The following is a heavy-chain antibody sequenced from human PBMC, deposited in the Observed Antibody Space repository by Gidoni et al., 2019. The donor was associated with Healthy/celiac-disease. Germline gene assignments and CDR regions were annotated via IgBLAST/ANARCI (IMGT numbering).Heavy chain of an antibody. Sequence: QVQLQESGPGLVKPSETLSLTCTVSGGSISSYYWSWIRQPPGRGLEWIGYSYYSGSTNYNPSLKSRVTISVDTSKNQFPLKLNSVTAADTAVYYCARSGFGESEFDYWGQGTLVTVSS. V-gene: IGHV4-59*01. CDR2: SYYSGST. J-gene: IGHJ4*02. D-gene: IGHD3-10*01. CDR1: GGSISSYY. CDR3: ARSGFGESEFDY.